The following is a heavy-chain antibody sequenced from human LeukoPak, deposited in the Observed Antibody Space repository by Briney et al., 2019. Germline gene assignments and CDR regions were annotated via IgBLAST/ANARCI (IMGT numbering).Heavy chain of an antibody. V-gene: IGHV3-33*01. J-gene: IGHJ2*01. CDR3: ARDADTSGSYWYFDL. D-gene: IGHD3-22*01. CDR2: IWSDGSNE. CDR1: GFTLGYYG. Sequence: GRSLRLSCAASGFTLGYYGMHWLRQAPGKGLEWVALIWSDGSNENYADSVKGRFTISRDTSRNTLYLQMHSLRAEDTAVYYCARDADTSGSYWYFDLWGRGTQVTVSS.